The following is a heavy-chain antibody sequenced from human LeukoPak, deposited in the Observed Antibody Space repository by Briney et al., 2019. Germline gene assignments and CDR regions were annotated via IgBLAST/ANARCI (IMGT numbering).Heavy chain of an antibody. D-gene: IGHD5-12*01. CDR3: ARGWGGYSSYPPDY. J-gene: IGHJ4*02. Sequence: GGSLRLSCAASGFSLSDYNMIWVRQVPGMGLEWISYISPSSGAAYESIYYSISAKGRFTISRDIASNSLLLQMSSLRVEDTAVYYCARGWGGYSSYPPDYWGQGILVIVSS. V-gene: IGHV3-48*01. CDR2: ISPSSGAAYESI. CDR1: GFSLSDYN.